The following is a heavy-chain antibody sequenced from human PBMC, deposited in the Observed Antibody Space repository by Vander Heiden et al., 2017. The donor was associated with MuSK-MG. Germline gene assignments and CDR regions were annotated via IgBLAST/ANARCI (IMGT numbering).Heavy chain of an antibody. V-gene: IGHV3-74*01. CDR3: ARQRMDTAMVTPPGI. J-gene: IGHJ4*02. CDR1: GFTFSSYW. Sequence: EVQLVESGGGLVQPGGSLRLYCAASGFTFSSYWMHWVRQAPGKGLVWGSRINSDGSSTSYADSVKGRFTISRDNAKNTLYLQMNSLRAEDTALYYCARQRMDTAMVTPPGIWGQGTLVTVSS. D-gene: IGHD5-18*01. CDR2: INSDGSST.